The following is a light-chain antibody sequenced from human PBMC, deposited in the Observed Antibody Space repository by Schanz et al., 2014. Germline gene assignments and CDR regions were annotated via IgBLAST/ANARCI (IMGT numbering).Light chain of an antibody. V-gene: IGLV2-14*01. CDR1: ASDVGGYNY. Sequence: QSALTQPASVSGSPGQSITISCTGTASDVGGYNYVSWYQQYPGKAPKLLIYDVSHRPSGVSNRFSGSKSGNTASLTISGLQAEDEADYYCSSYTSSTIVIFGGGTKLTVL. CDR3: SSYTSSTIVI. J-gene: IGLJ2*01. CDR2: DVS.